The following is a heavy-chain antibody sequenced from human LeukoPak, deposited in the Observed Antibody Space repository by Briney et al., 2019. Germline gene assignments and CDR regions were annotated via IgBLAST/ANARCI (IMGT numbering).Heavy chain of an antibody. CDR3: VRGPYGSGISNWFDP. V-gene: IGHV3-23*01. Sequence: GGSLRLSCAASGFTFNNFGMSWVRQAPGKGLEWVSAIGGSGGSTYYADSVKGRFTISRDNSKNTLSLQMNSLRAEDTAVYYCVRGPYGSGISNWFDPWGQGTLVIVSS. CDR1: GFTFNNFG. J-gene: IGHJ5*02. D-gene: IGHD3-10*01. CDR2: IGGSGGST.